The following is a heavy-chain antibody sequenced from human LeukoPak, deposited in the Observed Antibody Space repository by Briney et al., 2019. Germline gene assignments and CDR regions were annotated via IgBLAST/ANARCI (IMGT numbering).Heavy chain of an antibody. CDR1: GFTFSGYG. CDR2: IRYDGSNE. CDR3: ARDQGYDFWSGYYRDDAFDI. Sequence: GGSLRLSCAASGFTFSGYGMHWVRQAPGKGLEWVAFIRYDGSNEYYADSVKGRFTISRDKSKNTLSLQMNSLRADDTAVYYCARDQGYDFWSGYYRDDAFDIWGQGTMVTVSS. J-gene: IGHJ3*02. V-gene: IGHV3-30*02. D-gene: IGHD3-3*01.